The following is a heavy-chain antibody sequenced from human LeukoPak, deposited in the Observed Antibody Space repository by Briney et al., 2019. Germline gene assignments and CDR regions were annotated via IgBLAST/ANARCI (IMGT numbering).Heavy chain of an antibody. V-gene: IGHV4-34*01. D-gene: IGHD6-13*01. CDR1: GGSFSGYY. J-gene: IGHJ5*02. CDR3: PSKGAAAGTRGLYNWFDP. CDR2: INHSGST. Sequence: SETLSLTCAVYGGSFSGYYWSWIRQPPGKGLEWIGEINHSGSTNYNPSLKSRVTISVDTSKNQFSLKLSSVTAADTAVYYCPSKGAAAGTRGLYNWFDPWGQGTLVTVSS.